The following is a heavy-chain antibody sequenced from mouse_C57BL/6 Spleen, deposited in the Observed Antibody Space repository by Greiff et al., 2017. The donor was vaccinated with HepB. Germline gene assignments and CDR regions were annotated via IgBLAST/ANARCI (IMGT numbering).Heavy chain of an antibody. D-gene: IGHD1-1*01. J-gene: IGHJ2*01. CDR3: AREDYYYGSSSYFDY. CDR2: IYPGDGDT. Sequence: VKLQESGPELVKPGASVKISCKASGYAFSSSWMNWVKQRPGKGLEWIGRIYPGDGDTNYNGKFKGKATLTADKSSSTAYMQLSSLTSEDSAVYFCAREDYYYGSSSYFDYWGQGTTLTVSS. CDR1: GYAFSSSW. V-gene: IGHV1-82*01.